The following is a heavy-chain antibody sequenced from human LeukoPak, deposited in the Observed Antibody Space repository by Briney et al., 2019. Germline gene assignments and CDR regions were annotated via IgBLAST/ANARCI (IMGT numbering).Heavy chain of an antibody. J-gene: IGHJ4*02. CDR2: ISGDGGST. CDR1: GFTFDDYA. D-gene: IGHD2-2*01. CDR3: AKDIGDSSTFYYFDY. Sequence: GGSLRLSCAASGFTFDDYAMHWVRQAPGKGLEWVSLISGDGGSTYYADSVKGRFTISRDNSKNSLYLQMNSLRTEDTALYYCAKDIGDSSTFYYFDYWGQGTLVTVSS. V-gene: IGHV3-43*02.